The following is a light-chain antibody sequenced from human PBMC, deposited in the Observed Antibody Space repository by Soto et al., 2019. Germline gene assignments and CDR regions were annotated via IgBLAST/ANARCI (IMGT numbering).Light chain of an antibody. CDR2: EGS. CDR1: SSDVGSYNL. V-gene: IGLV2-23*01. CDR3: CSYAGSSTYV. Sequence: SVLTQPASVSGSPGQSITISCTGTSSDVGSYNLVSWYQQHPGKASKLMIYEGSKRPSGVSNRFSGSKSGNTASLTISGLQAEDEADYYCCSYAGSSTYVFGTGTKVTV. J-gene: IGLJ1*01.